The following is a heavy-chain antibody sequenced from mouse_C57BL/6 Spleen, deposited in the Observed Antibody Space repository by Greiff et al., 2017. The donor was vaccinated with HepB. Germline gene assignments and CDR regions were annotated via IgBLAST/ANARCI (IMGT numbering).Heavy chain of an antibody. Sequence: EVMLVESGGDLVKPGGSLKLSCAASGFTFSSYGMSWVRQTPDKRLEWVATISSGGSYTYYPDSVKGRFTISRDNAKNTLYLQMSSLKSEDTAMYYCARHYSNYVYFDVWGTGTTVTVSS. J-gene: IGHJ1*03. D-gene: IGHD2-5*01. CDR2: ISSGGSYT. CDR1: GFTFSSYG. V-gene: IGHV5-6*01. CDR3: ARHYSNYVYFDV.